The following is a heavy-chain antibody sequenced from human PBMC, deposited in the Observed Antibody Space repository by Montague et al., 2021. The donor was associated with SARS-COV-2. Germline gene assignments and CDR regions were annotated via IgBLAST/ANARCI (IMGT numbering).Heavy chain of an antibody. V-gene: IGHV4-59*01. J-gene: IGHJ1*01. CDR1: GSSIINSH. CDR3: ARGNDSWYH. D-gene: IGHD6-13*01. Sequence: SETLSLTCSVSGSSIINSHWSWIRQPPGKGLEWIGYISYSGTTTYSPSLKTRVTIPMDTSKNHFSLRLTSVTAADTAIYYCARGNDSWYHWGQGTLVIVSS. CDR2: ISYSGTT.